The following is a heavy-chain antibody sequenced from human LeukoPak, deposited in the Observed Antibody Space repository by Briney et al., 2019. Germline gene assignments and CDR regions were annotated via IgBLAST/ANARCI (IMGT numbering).Heavy chain of an antibody. CDR1: GGTFSSYA. J-gene: IGHJ4*02. Sequence: SVTVSCKASGGTFSSYAISWVRQAPGQGLEWMGGIIPIFGTANYAQKFQGRVTITADESTSTAYMELSSLRSEDTAVYYCARGPMDSSSWLPFDYWGQGTLVTVSS. CDR2: IIPIFGTA. V-gene: IGHV1-69*01. CDR3: ARGPMDSSSWLPFDY. D-gene: IGHD6-13*01.